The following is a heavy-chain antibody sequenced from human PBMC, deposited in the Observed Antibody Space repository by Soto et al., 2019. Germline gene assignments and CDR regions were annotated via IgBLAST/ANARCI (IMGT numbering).Heavy chain of an antibody. V-gene: IGHV6-1*01. J-gene: IGHJ3*02. CDR1: GDSVSSNSAA. CDR2: TYYRSKWYN. D-gene: IGHD3-9*01. Sequence: SQTLSLTCAISGDSVSSNSAAWNWIRQSPSRSLEWLGRTYYRSKWYNDYAVSVKSRITINPDTSKNQFSLQLNSVTPEDTAVYYCARASDYDILTGYAFDIWGQGTMVTVSS. CDR3: ARASDYDILTGYAFDI.